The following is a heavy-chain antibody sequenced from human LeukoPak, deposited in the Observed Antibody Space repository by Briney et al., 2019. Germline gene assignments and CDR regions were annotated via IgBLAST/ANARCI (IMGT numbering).Heavy chain of an antibody. CDR1: GYTFTNYG. J-gene: IGHJ5*02. CDR2: ISAYNGNT. CDR3: ARDPLFGVPLPMSFNWFDP. V-gene: IGHV1-18*01. D-gene: IGHD3-3*01. Sequence: ASVKVSCKASGYTFTNYGISWVRQAPGQGLEWMGWISAYNGNTNYAQKLQGRVTMTTDTSTSTAYMELRSLRSDDTAVYYYARDPLFGVPLPMSFNWFDPWGQGTLVTVSS.